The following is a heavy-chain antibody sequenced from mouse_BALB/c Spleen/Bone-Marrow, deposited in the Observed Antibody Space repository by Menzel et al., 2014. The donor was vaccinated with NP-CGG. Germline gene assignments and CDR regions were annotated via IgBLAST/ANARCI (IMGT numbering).Heavy chain of an antibody. CDR3: AREYYDNSFAY. J-gene: IGHJ3*01. CDR1: GYAFTNYW. D-gene: IGHD2-1*01. V-gene: IGHV1S41*01. Sequence: DLVKPGASVKLSCKASGYAFTNYWINWIKQRLGQGLEWIGRTAPGSDNTYYNEMFKGKATLTVDTSSSTAYMQLSSQSSEDSAVYFCAREYYDNSFAYWGQGTLVTVSA. CDR2: TAPGSDNT.